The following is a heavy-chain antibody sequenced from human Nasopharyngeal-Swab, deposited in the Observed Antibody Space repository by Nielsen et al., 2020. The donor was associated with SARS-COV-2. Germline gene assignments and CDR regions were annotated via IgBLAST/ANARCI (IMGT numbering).Heavy chain of an antibody. CDR1: GGTFGSYA. D-gene: IGHD3-22*01. V-gene: IGHV1-69*13. J-gene: IGHJ6*02. CDR3: ARTFTDANYYDSSGTGGMDV. CDR2: IIPIFGTA. Sequence: SVKVSCKASGGTFGSYAISWVRQAPGQGLEWMGGIIPIFGTANYAQKFQGRVTITADESTSTAYMELSSLRSEDTAVYYCARTFTDANYYDSSGTGGMDVWGQGTTVTVSS.